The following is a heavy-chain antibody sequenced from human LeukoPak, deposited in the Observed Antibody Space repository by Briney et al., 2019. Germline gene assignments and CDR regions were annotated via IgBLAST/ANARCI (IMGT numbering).Heavy chain of an antibody. Sequence: SETLSLTCTVSGGSISSYYWSWIRQPAGKGLEWIGRIYTSGSTNYNPSLKSRVTISVDTSKNQFSLKLSSVTAADTAVYYCARDYGDYRRGWFDPWGQGTLVTVSS. CDR2: IYTSGST. CDR1: GGSISSYY. J-gene: IGHJ5*02. V-gene: IGHV4-4*07. D-gene: IGHD4-17*01. CDR3: ARDYGDYRRGWFDP.